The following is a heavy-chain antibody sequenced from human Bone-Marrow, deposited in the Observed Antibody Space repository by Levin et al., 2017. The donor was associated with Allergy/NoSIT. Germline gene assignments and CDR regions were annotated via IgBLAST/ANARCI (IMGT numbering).Heavy chain of an antibody. CDR2: IYTSGST. CDR1: GGSISSGSYY. Sequence: PSETLSLTCPVSGGSISSGSYYWSWIRQPAGKGLEWIGRIYTSGSTNYNPSLKSRVTISVDTSKNQFSLKLSSVTAADTAVYYCARDKGEYYYGSGSNWFDPWGQGTRHRLL. D-gene: IGHD3-10*01. J-gene: IGHJ5*02. V-gene: IGHV4-61*02. CDR3: ARDKGEYYYGSGSNWFDP.